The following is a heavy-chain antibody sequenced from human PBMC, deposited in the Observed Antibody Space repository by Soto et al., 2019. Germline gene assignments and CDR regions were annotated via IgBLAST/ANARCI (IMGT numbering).Heavy chain of an antibody. CDR1: GYSFTCYW. Sequence: EVQLVQSGAEVKKPGESLQISCKGSGYSFTCYWIGWVRQMPGKGLEWMGIIYPGDSDTRYSPSFQGQVTISADKSISTAYLQWSSLKASDTAMYYWARQHRLGYCSSTSCGTLGYWGQGTLVTVSS. J-gene: IGHJ4*02. V-gene: IGHV5-51*01. CDR2: IYPGDSDT. D-gene: IGHD2-2*01. CDR3: ARQHRLGYCSSTSCGTLGY.